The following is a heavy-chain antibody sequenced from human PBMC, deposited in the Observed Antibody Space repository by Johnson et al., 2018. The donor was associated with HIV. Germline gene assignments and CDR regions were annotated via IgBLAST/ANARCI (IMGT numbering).Heavy chain of an antibody. CDR2: INWNGGST. CDR3: AKGALSGSFDAFDI. D-gene: IGHD1-26*01. Sequence: VQLVESGGGVVRPGGSLRLSCAASGFTLDDYGMSWVRQAPGKGLEWVSGINWNGGSTGFADSVKGLFTISRDNSKNTLYLQMNSLRAEDTAVYYCAKGALSGSFDAFDIWGQGTMVTVSS. CDR1: GFTLDDYG. V-gene: IGHV3-20*04. J-gene: IGHJ3*02.